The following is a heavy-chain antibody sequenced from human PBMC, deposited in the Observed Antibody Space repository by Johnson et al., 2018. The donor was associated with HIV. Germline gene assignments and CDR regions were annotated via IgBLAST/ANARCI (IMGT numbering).Heavy chain of an antibody. CDR3: ARSIAVAGSAFDI. CDR1: GFTFSSYA. V-gene: IGHV3-64*01. J-gene: IGHJ3*02. Sequence: VQLVESGGGLVQPGGSLRLSCAASGFTFSSYAMHWVRQAPGKGLEYVSAISSNGGSPYYANSVKGRFTISRDNSKNTLYLQMNSLRAGVTAVYYCARSIAVAGSAFDIWGQGTMVTVSS. CDR2: ISSNGGSP. D-gene: IGHD6-19*01.